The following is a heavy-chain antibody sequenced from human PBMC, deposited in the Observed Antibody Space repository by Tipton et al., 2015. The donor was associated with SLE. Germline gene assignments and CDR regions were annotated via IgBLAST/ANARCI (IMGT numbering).Heavy chain of an antibody. CDR1: GYTFTSYG. Sequence: MVKSGAEVKKPGASVKVSCKASGYTFTSYGISWVRQAPGQGLEWMGWISAYNGNTNYAQKLQGRVTMTTDTSTSTAYMELRSLRSDDTAVYYCARVARIDTGVNWFDPWGQGTLVTVSS. V-gene: IGHV1-18*04. CDR2: ISAYNGNT. J-gene: IGHJ5*02. D-gene: IGHD1-14*01. CDR3: ARVARIDTGVNWFDP.